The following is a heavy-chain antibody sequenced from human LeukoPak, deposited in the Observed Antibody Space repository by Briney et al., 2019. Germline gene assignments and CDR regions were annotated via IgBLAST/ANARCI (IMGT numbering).Heavy chain of an antibody. V-gene: IGHV3-23*01. CDR2: VSGSGGST. CDR1: AFTFSSYA. CDR3: AKTLRESCCREYFHL. J-gene: IGHJ2*01. D-gene: IGHD4-17*01. Sequence: PGGSLRLSGAASAFTFSSYAMSGVRQAPGKGLEWVSAVSGSGGSTYYADSVKGRFTISRDNSKNTLYLQMNSLRAEDTAEYYCAKTLRESCCREYFHLWGRGTLVTVSS.